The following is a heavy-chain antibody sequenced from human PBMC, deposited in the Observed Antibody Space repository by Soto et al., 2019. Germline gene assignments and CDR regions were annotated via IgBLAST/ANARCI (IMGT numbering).Heavy chain of an antibody. CDR3: AAPGGITGTTERSYYYYGTDV. Sequence: SVKVSCKASGFTFTSSAVQWVRQARGQRLEWIGWIVIGSGNTNYAQKFQERVTITRDMSTSTDYMELSSLRSEDTAVYYCAAPGGITGTTERSYYYYGTDVWGQGNTVTVSS. CDR2: IVIGSGNT. CDR1: GFTFTSSA. D-gene: IGHD1-20*01. J-gene: IGHJ6*02. V-gene: IGHV1-58*01.